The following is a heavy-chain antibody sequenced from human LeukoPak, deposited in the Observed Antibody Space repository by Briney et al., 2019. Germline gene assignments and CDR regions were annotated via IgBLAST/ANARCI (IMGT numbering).Heavy chain of an antibody. Sequence: ASVKVSFTASGSTVTSYGISWVRQAPGQGLEWMGWTSGYNGNTNYAQKFQGRATMTTDTSTSTAYMELRSLRSDDTAVYYCAIDGAGITIFGVVTINWFDPWGQETLVTVSS. V-gene: IGHV1-18*01. D-gene: IGHD3-3*01. CDR3: AIDGAGITIFGVVTINWFDP. CDR2: TSGYNGNT. J-gene: IGHJ5*02. CDR1: GSTVTSYG.